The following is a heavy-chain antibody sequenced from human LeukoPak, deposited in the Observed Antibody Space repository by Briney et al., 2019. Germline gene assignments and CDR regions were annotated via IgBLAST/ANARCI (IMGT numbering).Heavy chain of an antibody. CDR2: ISSSGSTI. D-gene: IGHD3-3*01. J-gene: IGHJ4*02. CDR1: GFTFSSYE. V-gene: IGHV3-48*03. CDR3: ARPRSYDMYYFDY. Sequence: GGSLRLSCAASGFTFSSYEMNWVRQAPGKGLEWVSYISSSGSTIYYADSVKGRFTISRDNAKNSLYLQMNSLRAEDTAVYYCARPRSYDMYYFDYWGQGTLVTVSS.